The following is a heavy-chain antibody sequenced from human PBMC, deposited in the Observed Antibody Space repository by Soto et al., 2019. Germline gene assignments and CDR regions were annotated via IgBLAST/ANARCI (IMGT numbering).Heavy chain of an antibody. CDR1: GFTFSSYG. J-gene: IGHJ4*02. D-gene: IGHD2-15*01. V-gene: IGHV3-33*01. CDR2: IWYDGSNK. Sequence: QVQLVESGGGVVQPGRSLRLSCAASGFTFSSYGMHWVRQAPGKGLEWVAVIWYDGSNKYYADSVKGRFTISRDNSKNTLYLHMNSLRAEDTAVYYCARDRHGGNSYDYWGQGTLVTVSS. CDR3: ARDRHGGNSYDY.